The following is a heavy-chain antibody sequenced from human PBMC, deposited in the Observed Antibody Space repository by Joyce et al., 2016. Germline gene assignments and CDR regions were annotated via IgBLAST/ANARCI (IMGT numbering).Heavy chain of an antibody. CDR3: ARVISHSHFDT. V-gene: IGHV5-51*01. J-gene: IGHJ4*02. Sequence: EVQLVQSGAEVQKPGESLKISCKSSGFSFNGYWIAWVRQTPGKGLEWMGNIYPGDSRTRYSPSFQGQVTISADKSINTAYLHWSSLKASDTAIYYCARVISHSHFDTWGQGTLVTVSS. CDR1: GFSFNGYW. CDR2: IYPGDSRT. D-gene: IGHD2-21*01.